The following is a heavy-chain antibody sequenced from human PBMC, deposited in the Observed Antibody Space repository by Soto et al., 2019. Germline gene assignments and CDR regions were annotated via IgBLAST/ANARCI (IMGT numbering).Heavy chain of an antibody. CDR2: ISAYNGNT. CDR1: GYTFTSYG. J-gene: IGHJ4*02. Sequence: ASVKVSCKASGYTFTSYGISWVRQAPGQGLEWMGWISAYNGNTNYAQKLQGRVTMTTDTSTSTAYMELRSLRSDDTVVYYCARDPGSGWQPYYFDYWGQGTLVTVSS. D-gene: IGHD6-19*01. CDR3: ARDPGSGWQPYYFDY. V-gene: IGHV1-18*04.